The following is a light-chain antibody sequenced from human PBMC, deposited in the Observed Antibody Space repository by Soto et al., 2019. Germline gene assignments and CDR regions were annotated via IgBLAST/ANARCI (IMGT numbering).Light chain of an antibody. CDR1: QSISSW. V-gene: IGKV1-5*03. CDR2: KAS. J-gene: IGKJ4*01. CDR3: QQYDSYSLT. Sequence: DIQMTQSPSTLSASVGDRVTITCRASQSISSWLAWYQQKPGKAPNLLIYKASTLQSGVPSRFTGSGSGTEFTLTISSPQPDDVATYYCQQYDSYSLTFGGGTKVEIK.